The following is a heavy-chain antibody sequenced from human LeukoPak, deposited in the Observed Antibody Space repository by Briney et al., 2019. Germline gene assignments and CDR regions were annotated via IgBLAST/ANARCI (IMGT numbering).Heavy chain of an antibody. CDR1: GYTFTRHY. Sequence: ASVKVSCKAFGYTFTRHYIHWVRQAPGQGLEWMGAIDCDGGNTKYAQRFHGRVTMTRDTSTSTVYMELSSLRSEDTAVFYCAREFGNTYYFDYWGQGTLVTVSS. CDR2: IDCDGGNT. CDR3: AREFGNTYYFDY. V-gene: IGHV1-46*01. D-gene: IGHD4-23*01. J-gene: IGHJ4*02.